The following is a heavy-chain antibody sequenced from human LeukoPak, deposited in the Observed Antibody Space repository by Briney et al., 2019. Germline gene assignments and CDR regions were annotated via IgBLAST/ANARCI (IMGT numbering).Heavy chain of an antibody. D-gene: IGHD2-2*01. CDR3: ARSKDIVVVPAAIRTNLDY. J-gene: IGHJ4*02. Sequence: SVKVSCKASGGTFSSYAISWVRQAPGQGLEWMGRTIPILGIANYAQKFQGRVTITADKSTSTAYMELSSLRSEDAAVYYCARSKDIVVVPAAIRTNLDYWGQGTLVTVSS. CDR1: GGTFSSYA. V-gene: IGHV1-69*04. CDR2: TIPILGIA.